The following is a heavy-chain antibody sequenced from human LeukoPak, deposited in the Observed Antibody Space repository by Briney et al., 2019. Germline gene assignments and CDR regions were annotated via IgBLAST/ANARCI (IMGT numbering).Heavy chain of an antibody. J-gene: IGHJ4*02. D-gene: IGHD3-22*01. Sequence: SETLSLTCTVSGYSISSGYYWGWIRQPPGKGLEWIGSIYYSGSTYYNPSLKSRVTISVDTSKNQFSLKLSSVTAADTAVYYCARHRDYYDSSGYYYEAYYFDYWGQGTLVTVSS. V-gene: IGHV4-38-2*02. CDR2: IYYSGST. CDR1: GYSISSGYY. CDR3: ARHRDYYDSSGYYYEAYYFDY.